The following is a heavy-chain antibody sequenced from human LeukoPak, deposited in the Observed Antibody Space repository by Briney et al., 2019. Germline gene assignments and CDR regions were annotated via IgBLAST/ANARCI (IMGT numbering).Heavy chain of an antibody. V-gene: IGHV3-23*01. CDR2: ISNDGGGT. J-gene: IGHJ4*02. D-gene: IGHD3-22*01. CDR3: AKGSSGYFFDL. Sequence: GGSLRLSCTASGFTFRNHGMNWVRQAPGKGLEWVSAISNDGGGTTYADFVKGRFSVSRDNSKNTLFLQMNSLRAEDTALYYCAKGSSGYFFDLWGQGTLVTVSS. CDR1: GFTFRNHG.